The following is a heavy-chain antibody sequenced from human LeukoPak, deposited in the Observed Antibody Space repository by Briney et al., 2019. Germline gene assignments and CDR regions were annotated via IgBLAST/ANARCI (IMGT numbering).Heavy chain of an antibody. D-gene: IGHD6-19*01. V-gene: IGHV1-24*01. CDR3: ATGSSGWRPIYFDY. Sequence: ASVKVSCKVSGYTLTELSMHWVRQAPGKGLEWMGGFDPEDGETIYAQKFQGRVTMTEDTSTDTAYMELSSLRSEDTAVYYCATGSSGWRPIYFDYWGQGTLVTVSS. CDR1: GYTLTELS. CDR2: FDPEDGET. J-gene: IGHJ4*02.